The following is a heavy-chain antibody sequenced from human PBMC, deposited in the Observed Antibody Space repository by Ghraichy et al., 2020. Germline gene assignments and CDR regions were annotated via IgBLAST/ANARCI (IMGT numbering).Heavy chain of an antibody. D-gene: IGHD4-23*01. Sequence: SQTLSLTCAVYGGSFSGYYWSWIRRPPGKGLEWIGEINHSGSTNYNPSLKSRVTISVDTSKNQFSLKLSSVTAADTAVYYCARPRGKLFDYGMDVWGQGTTVTVSS. J-gene: IGHJ6*02. CDR3: ARPRGKLFDYGMDV. CDR2: INHSGST. CDR1: GGSFSGYY. V-gene: IGHV4-34*01.